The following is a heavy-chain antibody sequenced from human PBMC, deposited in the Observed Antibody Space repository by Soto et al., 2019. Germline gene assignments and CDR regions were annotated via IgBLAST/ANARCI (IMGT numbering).Heavy chain of an antibody. CDR1: GYRFTRYW. CDR2: IDLSDSYT. D-gene: IGHD3-22*01. V-gene: IGHV5-10-1*01. J-gene: IGHJ3*02. CDR3: ARHGSSGSRDAFDI. Sequence: GESLKISRKGSGYRFTRYWISWVRQMPGKGLEWMGRIDLSDSYTNYSPSFQGPVTISADKSISTAYLQWSSLKASDTAIYYCARHGSSGSRDAFDIWGQGTMVTVSS.